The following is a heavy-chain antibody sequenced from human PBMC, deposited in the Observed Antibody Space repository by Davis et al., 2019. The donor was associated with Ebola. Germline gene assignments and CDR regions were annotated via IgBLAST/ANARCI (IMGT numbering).Heavy chain of an antibody. V-gene: IGHV3-74*01. D-gene: IGHD6-6*01. CDR1: GFTFSDYW. CDR2: ISSDGSST. J-gene: IGHJ6*04. Sequence: PGGSLRLSCAASGFTFSDYWMHWVRQVPGKGLVWVSRISSDGSSTIYADSVKGRFTISRDNAKNTLYLQMNTLRAEDTAVYYCARAKYYGMDVWGKGTTVTVSS. CDR3: ARAKYYGMDV.